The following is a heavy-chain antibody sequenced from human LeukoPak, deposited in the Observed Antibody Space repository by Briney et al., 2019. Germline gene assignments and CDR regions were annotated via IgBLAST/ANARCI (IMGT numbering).Heavy chain of an antibody. Sequence: GESLQISCKASGYTFTHQWIGWVRQKSGSGLEWMGIIYPRDSDTRHSPSFQGHVTISADTSINTAYLEWSRLEASDTAIYYCARHSDVIGAIWGQGTLVTVSS. CDR3: ARHSDVIGAI. D-gene: IGHD3-10*01. J-gene: IGHJ4*02. CDR1: GYTFTHQW. CDR2: IYPRDSDT. V-gene: IGHV5-51*01.